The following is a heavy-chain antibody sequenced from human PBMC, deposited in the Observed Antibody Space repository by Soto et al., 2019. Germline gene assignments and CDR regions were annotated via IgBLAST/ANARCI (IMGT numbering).Heavy chain of an antibody. D-gene: IGHD5-12*01. CDR3: ARDLGGYVHLWDKSNY. Sequence: QVQLVESGGGVVQPGASLRLSCAASGFRFSGFAMHWVRQAPGKGLEWVAVTSFDASENFYVDSVKGRFSISRDDSHNTVFLQMNGLRPEDTGIYYCARDLGGYVHLWDKSNYWGQGTLVNVS. CDR2: TSFDASEN. J-gene: IGHJ4*02. CDR1: GFRFSGFA. V-gene: IGHV3-30*04.